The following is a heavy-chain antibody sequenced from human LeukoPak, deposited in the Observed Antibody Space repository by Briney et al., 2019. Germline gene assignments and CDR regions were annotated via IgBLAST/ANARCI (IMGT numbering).Heavy chain of an antibody. CDR2: VSYDGSNK. Sequence: HPGGSLRLSCAASGLTLSKYGIHWVRQAPGKGLEWVAVVSYDGSNKNYIDSMKGRFIISRDNYNSTVYLQMNSLRAEDTAVYYCATSTAGYCSGRICSPYYFHYGINVWGPGTTVIVSS. CDR3: ATSTAGYCSGRICSPYYFHYGINV. J-gene: IGHJ6*01. V-gene: IGHV3-30*03. CDR1: GLTLSKYG. D-gene: IGHD2-15*01.